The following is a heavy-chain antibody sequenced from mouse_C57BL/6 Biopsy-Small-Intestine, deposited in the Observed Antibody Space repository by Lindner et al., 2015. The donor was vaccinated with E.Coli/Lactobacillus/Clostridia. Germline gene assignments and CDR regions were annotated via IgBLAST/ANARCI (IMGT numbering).Heavy chain of an antibody. CDR3: ARGGIYDGYYWYFDV. CDR1: GYTFTSYW. V-gene: IGHV1-59*01. J-gene: IGHJ1*03. D-gene: IGHD2-3*01. CDR2: IDPSDSYT. Sequence: VQLQESGAELVRPGTSVKLSCKASGYTFTSYWMHWVKQSPGQGLEWIGVIDPSDSYTHYNQKFKGKATLTVDTSSSTAYMQLSSLTSEDSAVYYCARGGIYDGYYWYFDVWGTGTTVTVSS.